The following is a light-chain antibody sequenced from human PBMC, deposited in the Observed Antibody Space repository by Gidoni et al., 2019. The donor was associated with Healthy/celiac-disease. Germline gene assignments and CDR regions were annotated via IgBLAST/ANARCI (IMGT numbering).Light chain of an antibody. CDR1: QSPLHSNGYNY. CDR3: MQALQTPIT. CDR2: LGS. V-gene: IGKV2-28*01. Sequence: DIVMTQSPLSLPVTPGEPASIPCRSSQSPLHSNGYNYLDWYLQKPEQSPQLLIYLGSNRASGVPDRFSGSGSGTDFTLKISRVEAEDVGVYYCMQALQTPITFGQGTRLEIK. J-gene: IGKJ5*01.